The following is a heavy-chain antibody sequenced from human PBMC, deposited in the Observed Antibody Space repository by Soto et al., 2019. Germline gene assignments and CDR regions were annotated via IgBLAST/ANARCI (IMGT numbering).Heavy chain of an antibody. CDR1: GGSVSSGSYY. V-gene: IGHV4-61*01. J-gene: IGHJ4*02. CDR3: ARGVRLILGY. D-gene: IGHD3-16*01. Sequence: QVQLQESGPGLVKPSETLSLTCTVSGGSVSSGSYYWYWIRQPPGKGLEWIAYISYSGSSNYNSSLKSRVTISVDTSKNQFSLNLSSVTAADTAVYYCARGVRLILGYWGQGTLVTVSS. CDR2: ISYSGSS.